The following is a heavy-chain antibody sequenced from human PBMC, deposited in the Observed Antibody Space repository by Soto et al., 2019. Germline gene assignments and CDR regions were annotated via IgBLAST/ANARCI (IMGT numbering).Heavy chain of an antibody. V-gene: IGHV3-48*03. D-gene: IGHD4-17*01. J-gene: IGHJ6*02. CDR1: GFAFGLYE. CDR2: ISTSGDTK. CDR3: ARDGYGDPYFYYGLDV. Sequence: VQLLESGGGLVQPGGSLRLSCAASGFAFGLYELSWVRQAPGKGLEWLSYISTSGDTKYYADSVKGRFTISRDNARNSLFLQMNSLRVEDTAVYYCARDGYGDPYFYYGLDVWGQGTTVTVSS.